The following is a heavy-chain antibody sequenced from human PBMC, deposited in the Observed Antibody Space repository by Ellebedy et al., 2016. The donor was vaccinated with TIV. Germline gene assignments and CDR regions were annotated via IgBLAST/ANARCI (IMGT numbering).Heavy chain of an antibody. Sequence: PGGSLRLSCAASGFTFSSYSMNWVRQAQGKGLEWVSYISSRSTTIDYADSVKGRFTISRDNSRNTLFLQMKNLRAEDTAVYYCGSRVGGPRQGYFDYWGQGTLVTVSS. D-gene: IGHD1-26*01. CDR1: GFTFSSYS. CDR3: GSRVGGPRQGYFDY. J-gene: IGHJ4*02. V-gene: IGHV3-48*01. CDR2: ISSRSTTI.